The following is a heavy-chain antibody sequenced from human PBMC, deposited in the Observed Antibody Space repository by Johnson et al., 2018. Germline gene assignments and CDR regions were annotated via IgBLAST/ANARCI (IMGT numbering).Heavy chain of an antibody. D-gene: IGHD1-26*01. CDR1: GFTFSRYG. V-gene: IGHV3-30*03. CDR2: ITYDGSQK. J-gene: IGHJ6*02. Sequence: VQLVESGGGVVQPGRSLRLSCVASGFTFSRYGMHWVRQAPGKGLEWVAVITYDGSQKYYADSVKGRFTTSRDNSKNTMYLQMNSLRAKDTAVYYCARDTSGRRADSGSYYDMDVWGQGCKVTVSS. CDR3: ARDTSGRRADSGSYYDMDV.